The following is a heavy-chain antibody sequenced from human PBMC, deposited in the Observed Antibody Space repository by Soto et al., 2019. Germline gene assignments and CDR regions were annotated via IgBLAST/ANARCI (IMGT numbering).Heavy chain of an antibody. Sequence: EVHLVQSGAEVKEPGESLKISCKGSGYDFSGYWIAWVRQMPGKGLEWMGIIFPIDSRTIYNPSFRGQVTISADKSINTAYLQWSSLGASDTAIYHCARFGGPSFIEAYFDHWGLGTLVTVAS. CDR2: IFPIDSRT. CDR3: ARFGGPSFIEAYFDH. J-gene: IGHJ4*02. V-gene: IGHV5-51*01. CDR1: GYDFSGYW. D-gene: IGHD3-16*01.